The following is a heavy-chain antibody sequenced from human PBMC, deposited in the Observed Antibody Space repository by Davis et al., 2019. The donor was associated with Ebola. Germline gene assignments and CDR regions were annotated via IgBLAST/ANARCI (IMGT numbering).Heavy chain of an antibody. CDR2: ISYDGSNK. CDR3: AKTRITMIVVVSMDV. CDR1: GFTFSSYG. D-gene: IGHD3-22*01. V-gene: IGHV3-30*18. Sequence: GESLKISCAASGFTFSSYGMHWVRQAPGTGLEWVAVISYDGSNKYYADSVKGRFTISRDNSKNTLYLQMNSLRAEDTAVYYCAKTRITMIVVVSMDVWGQGTTVTVSS. J-gene: IGHJ6*02.